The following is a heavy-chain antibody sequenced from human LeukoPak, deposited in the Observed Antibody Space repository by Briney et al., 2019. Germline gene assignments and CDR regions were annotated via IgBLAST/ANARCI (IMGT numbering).Heavy chain of an antibody. J-gene: IGHJ4*02. Sequence: GGSLRLSCAASGFSFSIYWMSWVRQAPGKGLEWVANIKEDGSEEYYVDSVKGRFTISRDNAKNSLDLQLNSLRAEDTAVYYCARESPGGVHDYWGQGTLVTVSS. CDR1: GFSFSIYW. CDR3: ARESPGGVHDY. V-gene: IGHV3-7*01. CDR2: IKEDGSEE. D-gene: IGHD3-16*01.